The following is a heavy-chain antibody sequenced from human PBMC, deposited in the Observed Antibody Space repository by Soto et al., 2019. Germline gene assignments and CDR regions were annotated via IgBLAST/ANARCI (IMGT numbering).Heavy chain of an antibody. D-gene: IGHD5-18*01. CDR1: GGSISSYY. CDR2: IYYSGST. Sequence: QVQLQESGPGLVKPSETLSLTCTVSGGSISSYYWSWIRQPPGKGLEWIGYIYYSGSTNYNPSLKSRATISVDTSNNQSSLKLTSATAADTAVYYCARRYGSCFDYWGQGTLGTVSS. V-gene: IGHV4-59*08. J-gene: IGHJ4*02. CDR3: ARRYGSCFDY.